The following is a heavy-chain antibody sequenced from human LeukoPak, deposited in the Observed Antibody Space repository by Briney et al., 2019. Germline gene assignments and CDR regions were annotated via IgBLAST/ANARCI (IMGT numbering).Heavy chain of an antibody. Sequence: GGSLRLSCAASGFTFSNFGMSWVRQAPGKGLEWVSTISYNGDSTYYADSVKGRFTISRDNAKNTLYLQMNSLRVEDTAVYYCANKLTFGGIIADYWGQGTRVTVSS. CDR2: ISYNGDST. D-gene: IGHD3-16*02. CDR3: ANKLTFGGIIADY. J-gene: IGHJ4*02. V-gene: IGHV3-23*01. CDR1: GFTFSNFG.